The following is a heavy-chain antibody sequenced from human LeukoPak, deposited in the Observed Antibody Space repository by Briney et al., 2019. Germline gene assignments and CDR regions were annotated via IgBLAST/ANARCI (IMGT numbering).Heavy chain of an antibody. J-gene: IGHJ4*02. CDR2: ISYDGSNK. D-gene: IGHD6-6*01. CDR3: ARDGIAAPTDY. V-gene: IGHV3-30-3*01. Sequence: PGGSLRLSCAASGFTFSSYAMHWVRQAPGKGLEWVAVISYDGSNKCYADSVKGRFTISRDNSKNTLYLQMNSLRAEDTAVYYCARDGIAAPTDYWGQGTLVTVSS. CDR1: GFTFSSYA.